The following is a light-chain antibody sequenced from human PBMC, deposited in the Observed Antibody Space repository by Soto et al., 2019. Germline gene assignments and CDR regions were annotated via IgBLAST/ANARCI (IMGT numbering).Light chain of an antibody. CDR3: SSYAGSSIPVA. Sequence: QSVLTQPPSASGSPGQSVTISCTGASSDVGGYKFVSWYQHHPGKAPRLMIYDVTQRPSGVPDRFSGSKSGNTASLTVSGLQVDDEAYYYCSSYAGSSIPVAFGGVTKLTVL. CDR1: SSDVGGYKF. J-gene: IGLJ2*01. CDR2: DVT. V-gene: IGLV2-8*01.